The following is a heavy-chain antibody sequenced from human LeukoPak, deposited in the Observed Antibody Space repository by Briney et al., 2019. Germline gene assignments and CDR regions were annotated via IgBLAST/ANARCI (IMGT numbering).Heavy chain of an antibody. V-gene: IGHV4-38-2*02. D-gene: IGHD3-16*01. CDR1: GYSISSGYY. Sequence: TSETLSLTCTVSGYSISSGYYWGWIRQPPGKGLEWIGSIYHSGSTYYNPSLKSRVTISADTSKNQFSLKLSSVTAADTAVYYCASYTDAFDIWGQGTMVTVSS. J-gene: IGHJ3*02. CDR2: IYHSGST. CDR3: ASYTDAFDI.